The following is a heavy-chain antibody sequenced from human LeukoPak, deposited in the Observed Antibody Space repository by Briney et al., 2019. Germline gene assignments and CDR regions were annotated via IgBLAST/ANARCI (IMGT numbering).Heavy chain of an antibody. J-gene: IGHJ4*02. Sequence: GGSLRLSCAASGFTFSNAWMSWVRQAPGKGLEWVGRIKSKTDGGTTDYAAPVKGRFTISRDDSKNTLYLQMNSLKTEDTAVYYCTTETSLGYCSSTSCYSFDYWGQGTLVTVPS. D-gene: IGHD2-2*01. CDR2: IKSKTDGGTT. CDR3: TTETSLGYCSSTSCYSFDY. V-gene: IGHV3-15*01. CDR1: GFTFSNAW.